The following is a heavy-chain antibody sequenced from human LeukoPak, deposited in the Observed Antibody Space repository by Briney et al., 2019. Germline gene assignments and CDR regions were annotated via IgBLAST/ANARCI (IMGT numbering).Heavy chain of an antibody. CDR2: ISSSGST. CDR1: GDSPSSGASY. CDR3: ARDYYDSSGYYDDAFDI. V-gene: IGHV4-61*02. Sequence: SQTLSLTCTVSGDSPSSGASYWSWIRQPAGTGLEWLGRISSSGSTNYNPSLKSRVTISVDTSKNQFSLKLSSVTAADTAVYYCARDYYDSSGYYDDAFDIWGQGTMVTVSS. J-gene: IGHJ3*02. D-gene: IGHD3-22*01.